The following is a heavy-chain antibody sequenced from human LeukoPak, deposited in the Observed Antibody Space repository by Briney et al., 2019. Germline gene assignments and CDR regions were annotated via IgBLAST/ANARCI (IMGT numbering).Heavy chain of an antibody. J-gene: IGHJ4*02. V-gene: IGHV1-18*01. D-gene: IGHD5-12*01. CDR1: GYTFTSYG. CDR2: ISGYNGNT. Sequence: ASVKVSCKASGYTFTSYGINWVRQAPGQGLEWMGWISGYNGNTNYAQKFQGRVTMTTDTSTGTAYMELRSLRSDDTAVYYCARDNIVATILGYWGQGTLVTVSS. CDR3: ARDNIVATILGY.